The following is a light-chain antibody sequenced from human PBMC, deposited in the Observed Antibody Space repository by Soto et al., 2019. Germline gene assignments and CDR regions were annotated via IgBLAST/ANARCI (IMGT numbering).Light chain of an antibody. CDR1: QSVTSSC. CDR3: QQCGGSPLFS. J-gene: IGKJ3*01. CDR2: TTS. Sequence: IVLTQSPATLFLSPGERATLSCTASQSVTSSCLAWYQRKPGQAPRLLIHTTSTRATDIPDRFSGSGSGTDFTLTISRLQPEDFAVYYCQQCGGSPLFSFGPGTRVDI. V-gene: IGKV3-20*01.